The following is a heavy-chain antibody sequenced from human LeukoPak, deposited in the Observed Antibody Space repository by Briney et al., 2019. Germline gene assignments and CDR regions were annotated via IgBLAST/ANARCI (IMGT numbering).Heavy chain of an antibody. CDR1: GFSFSTYG. J-gene: IGHJ4*02. Sequence: GRSLRLSCAASGFSFSTYGMHWVRQAPGKGLEWVTVISYDGSDKYYADPVKGRFTISRDNSRNTLYLQMNSLRVEDTAVYYCAKEVGTFTLDYWGQGTLVTVSS. CDR3: AKEVGTFTLDY. D-gene: IGHD1-26*01. V-gene: IGHV3-30*18. CDR2: ISYDGSDK.